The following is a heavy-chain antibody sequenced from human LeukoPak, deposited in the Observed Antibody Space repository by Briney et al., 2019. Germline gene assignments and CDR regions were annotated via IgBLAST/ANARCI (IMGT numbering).Heavy chain of an antibody. D-gene: IGHD7-27*01. CDR2: IYYSGST. V-gene: IGHV4-59*08. Sequence: PSETLSLTCTVSGGSISSYYWSWIRQPPGKGLEWIGYIYYSGSTNHNPSLKSRVTISVDTSKNQFSLKLSSVTAADTAVYYCARQFLGPNYYYGMDVWGQGTTVTVSS. J-gene: IGHJ6*02. CDR1: GGSISSYY. CDR3: ARQFLGPNYYYGMDV.